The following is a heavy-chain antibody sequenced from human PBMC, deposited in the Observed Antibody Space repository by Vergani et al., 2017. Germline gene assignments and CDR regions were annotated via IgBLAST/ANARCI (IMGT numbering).Heavy chain of an antibody. Sequence: EVQLLESGGALVQPGGSLRLSCAASGFTFFNSAMGWVRQAPGKGLEWVSSISMSGDISYYADSVKGRFTISRDNSKNTLYLQMDSLRAGDTALYYCAKDIGIVMVPVSPDFWGQGTLVTVSS. CDR2: ISMSGDIS. V-gene: IGHV3-23*01. CDR1: GFTFFNSA. CDR3: AKDIGIVMVPVSPDF. J-gene: IGHJ4*02. D-gene: IGHD2/OR15-2a*01.